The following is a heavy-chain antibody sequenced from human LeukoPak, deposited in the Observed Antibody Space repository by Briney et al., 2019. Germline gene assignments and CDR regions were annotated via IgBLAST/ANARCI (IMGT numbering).Heavy chain of an antibody. D-gene: IGHD6-13*01. CDR2: INRSGST. CDR1: GGSFSGYY. J-gene: IGHJ3*02. V-gene: IGHV4-34*01. CDR3: ERRPKVDEIKAAAGTGDAFDI. Sequence: SETLSLTCAVYGGSFSGYYWSWIRQPPGKGLEWIGKINRSGSTNYNPSLKSRVTISVDTSNTHFSLKLSSVTAADTAVYYCERRPKVDEIKAAAGTGDAFDIWGQGTMVTVSS.